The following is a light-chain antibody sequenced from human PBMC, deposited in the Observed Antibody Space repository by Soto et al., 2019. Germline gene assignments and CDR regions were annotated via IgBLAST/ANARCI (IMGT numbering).Light chain of an antibody. V-gene: IGKV3-20*01. CDR1: QSVTSNY. J-gene: IGKJ5*01. CDR2: GAS. Sequence: EIVLTQSPGPLSLSPGARATLSCRASQSVTSNYLAWYQQKPGQAPRLLVYGASSRATGISDRFSGSGSGTDFTLTISRLEPEDFAVYYCQHYVSPPITFGQGTRLEIK. CDR3: QHYVSPPIT.